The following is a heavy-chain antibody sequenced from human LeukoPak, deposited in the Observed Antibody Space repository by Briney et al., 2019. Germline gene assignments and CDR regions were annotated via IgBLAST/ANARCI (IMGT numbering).Heavy chain of an antibody. CDR2: IYTSGST. J-gene: IGHJ6*02. CDR3: ARGAVISPNYYDRRSDYGMDV. CDR1: GGSISSYY. V-gene: IGHV4-4*07. D-gene: IGHD3-22*01. Sequence: SETLSLTCTVSGGSISSYYWSWIRQPAGKGLEWIGRIYTSGSTNYNPSLKSRVTMSVDTSKNQFSLKLSSVTAADTAVYYCARGAVISPNYYDRRSDYGMDVWGQGTTVTVSS.